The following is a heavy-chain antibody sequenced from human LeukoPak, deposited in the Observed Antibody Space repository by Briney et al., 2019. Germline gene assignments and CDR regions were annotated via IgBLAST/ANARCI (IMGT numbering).Heavy chain of an antibody. CDR2: IYPGDSET. J-gene: IGHJ4*02. V-gene: IGHV5-51*01. CDR3: ARGWNYFDY. Sequence: HGESLKISCKGSGYSFSTFWIGWVRQMSGRGLEWMGIIYPGDSETRYSPSFQGQVTISADKSISTAYLQWSSLKASGTAIYYCARGWNYFDYWGQGALVTVSS. CDR1: GYSFSTFW. D-gene: IGHD1-1*01.